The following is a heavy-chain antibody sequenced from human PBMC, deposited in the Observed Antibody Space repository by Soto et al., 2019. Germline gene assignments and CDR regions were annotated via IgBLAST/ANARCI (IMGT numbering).Heavy chain of an antibody. Sequence: SVKVSCKAPGGTFSSYAISWVRQAPGQGLEWMGGIIPIFGTANYAQKFQGRVTITADESTSTAYMELSSLRSEDTAVYYCARSVSFRYQLLKRGMDVWGQGTTVTVS. CDR1: GGTFSSYA. V-gene: IGHV1-69*13. J-gene: IGHJ6*02. CDR3: ARSVSFRYQLLKRGMDV. D-gene: IGHD2-2*01. CDR2: IIPIFGTA.